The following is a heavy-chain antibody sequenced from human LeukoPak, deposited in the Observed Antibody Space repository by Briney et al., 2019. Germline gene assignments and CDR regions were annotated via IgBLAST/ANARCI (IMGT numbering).Heavy chain of an antibody. D-gene: IGHD6-6*01. CDR3: ARDSSSSASWWFDP. CDR2: INPNCGTT. CDR1: GYTFINHW. V-gene: IGHV1-46*01. J-gene: IGHJ5*02. Sequence: ASVKVSCKASGYTFINHWMHWVGQAPGQGLEWMGIINPNCGTTLYAQKFQGRVTLTRDMSTSTFYMELSNLRSDDTAVYYCARDSSSSASWWFDPWGQGTLVTVSS.